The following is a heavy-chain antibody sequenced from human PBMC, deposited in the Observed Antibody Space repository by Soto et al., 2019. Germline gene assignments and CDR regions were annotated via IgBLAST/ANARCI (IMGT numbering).Heavy chain of an antibody. CDR2: IYPGDSDT. CDR3: ARLGFNYDFLSGYYNVNHYYGIDV. Sequence: PGESLKISCKASGYSFTSYWIAWVRQMPGEGLEWMGIIYPGDSDTRYSPSFQGQVTISADKSINSVYLQWSSLKASDTATYYCARLGFNYDFLSGYYNVNHYYGIDVWGQGTTVTVSS. J-gene: IGHJ6*02. CDR1: GYSFTSYW. D-gene: IGHD3-3*01. V-gene: IGHV5-51*01.